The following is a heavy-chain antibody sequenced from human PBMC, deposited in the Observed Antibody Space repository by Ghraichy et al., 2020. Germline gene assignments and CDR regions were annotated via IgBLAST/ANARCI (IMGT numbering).Heavy chain of an antibody. V-gene: IGHV4-59*08. D-gene: IGHD5-24*01. CDR1: GGSISSYY. CDR3: ARKVKRWAGAHDY. J-gene: IGHJ4*02. Sequence: SETLSLTCTVSGGSISSYYWSWIRQPPGKGLEWIGYIYYSGSTNYNPSLKSRVTISVDTSKNQFSLKLSSLTAADTAVYYCARKVKRWAGAHDYWGQGTLVTVSS. CDR2: IYYSGST.